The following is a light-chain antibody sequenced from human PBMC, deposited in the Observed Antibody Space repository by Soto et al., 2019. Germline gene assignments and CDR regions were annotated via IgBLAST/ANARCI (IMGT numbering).Light chain of an antibody. Sequence: IQLTQSPSSLSASVGDRVTITCRASQDIGIYLAWYQQKPGKAPNLLIYAASSLQRGVPSRFSGSGSGTEFTLTISSLQSDDFATYYCQQYNSYSWTFGQGTKVDIK. J-gene: IGKJ1*01. CDR3: QQYNSYSWT. CDR1: QDIGIY. V-gene: IGKV1-9*01. CDR2: AAS.